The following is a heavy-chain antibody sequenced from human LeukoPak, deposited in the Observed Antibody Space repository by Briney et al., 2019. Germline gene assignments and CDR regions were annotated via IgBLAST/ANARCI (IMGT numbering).Heavy chain of an antibody. CDR2: INHSGST. CDR1: GGSFSGYY. Sequence: PSETLSLTCAVYGGSFSGYYWSWIRQPPGKGLEWIGEINHSGSTNYNPSLKSRVTISVDTSKNQFSLKLSSVTAADTAVYYCARALKGGYSYGIYYYYYYMDVWGKGTTVTISS. D-gene: IGHD5-18*01. CDR3: ARALKGGYSYGIYYYYYYMDV. V-gene: IGHV4-34*01. J-gene: IGHJ6*03.